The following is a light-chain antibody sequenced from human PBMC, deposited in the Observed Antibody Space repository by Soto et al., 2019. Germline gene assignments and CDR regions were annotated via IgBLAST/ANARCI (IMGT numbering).Light chain of an antibody. V-gene: IGKV3-20*01. J-gene: IGKJ2*01. Sequence: EIVLTQSPGTLSLSPGERATLSCRPSQSVSSSYLAWYQQKPGQAPRLLIYAASSRAPGIPDRFSGSGSGTDFTITISRLEPEDFAVYFCQQYGSSPLTFGQGTKLEIK. CDR3: QQYGSSPLT. CDR1: QSVSSSY. CDR2: AAS.